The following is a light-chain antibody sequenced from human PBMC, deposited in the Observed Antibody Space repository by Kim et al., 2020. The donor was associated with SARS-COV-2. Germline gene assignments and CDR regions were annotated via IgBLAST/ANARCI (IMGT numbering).Light chain of an antibody. CDR3: LLYYGGALL. CDR1: TGTVSGAFY. V-gene: IGLV7-43*01. J-gene: IGLJ2*01. Sequence: PGVTVTLTCGSSTGTVSGAFYPSWFQQKPGQAPRALIYSTNDKHSWTPARFSGSLLGGKAALTLSGAQPEDEADYYCLLYYGGALLFGGGTKLTVL. CDR2: STN.